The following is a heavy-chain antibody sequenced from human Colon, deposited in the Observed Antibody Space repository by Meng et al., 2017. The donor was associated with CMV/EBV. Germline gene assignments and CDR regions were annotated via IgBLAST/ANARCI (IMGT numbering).Heavy chain of an antibody. V-gene: IGHV3-23*01. D-gene: IGHD2-21*01. CDR3: AKEGGIGDWYYFDY. Sequence: GESLKIPCAASGFTFSSYAMSWVRQAPGKGLEWVSAISGSGGSTYYADSVKGRFTISRDNSKNTLYLQMNSLRAEDTAVYYCAKEGGIGDWYYFDYWGQGTLVTVSS. CDR2: ISGSGGST. J-gene: IGHJ4*02. CDR1: GFTFSSYA.